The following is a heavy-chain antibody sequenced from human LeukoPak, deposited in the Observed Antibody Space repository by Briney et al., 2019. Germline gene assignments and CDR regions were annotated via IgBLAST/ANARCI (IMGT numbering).Heavy chain of an antibody. CDR1: GGSISGYF. J-gene: IGHJ4*02. Sequence: SETLSLTCTASGGSISGYFWTWIRQPAGKGLEWIGRIYSSGSNNYNPSLKSRVTMSLDTSKSHSSLNLTSVTAADTAVYYCAREPTSGREPTSGRPLDYWGQGTLVTISS. V-gene: IGHV4-4*07. CDR3: AREPTSGREPTSGRPLDY. D-gene: IGHD5-12*01. CDR2: IYSSGSN.